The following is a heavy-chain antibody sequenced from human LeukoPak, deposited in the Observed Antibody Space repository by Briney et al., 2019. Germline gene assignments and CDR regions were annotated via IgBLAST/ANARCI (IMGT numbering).Heavy chain of an antibody. CDR3: AKRGDLTGTDCYYFDY. CDR2: ISYDGKNK. CDR1: GFTFSNCG. D-gene: IGHD2-21*02. J-gene: IGHJ4*02. Sequence: PGGSLRLSCAASGFTFSNCGIHWVRQAPGKGLEWVAAISYDGKNKHYTDSVKGRFTLSRDNSKNTLYLQMTSLRGDDTAVYYCAKRGDLTGTDCYYFDYWGQGTSVTVSS. V-gene: IGHV3-30*18.